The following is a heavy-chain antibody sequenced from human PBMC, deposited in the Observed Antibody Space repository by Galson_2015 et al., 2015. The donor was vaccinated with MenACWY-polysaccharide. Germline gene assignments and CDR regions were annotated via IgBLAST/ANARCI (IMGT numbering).Heavy chain of an antibody. V-gene: IGHV1-8*01. CDR1: GYNFTSYD. CDR2: MNPNSGNT. J-gene: IGHJ4*02. CDR3: AIIIARKYTFADS. Sequence: SVKVCCKASGYNFTSYDINWVRQASAQGLEWMGWMNPNSGNTGYAQKFQGRVTMTSSRAMNKAYMELSSLRSEDTAVYYCAIIIARKYTFADSWGQGTLVTVSS. D-gene: IGHD2-21*01.